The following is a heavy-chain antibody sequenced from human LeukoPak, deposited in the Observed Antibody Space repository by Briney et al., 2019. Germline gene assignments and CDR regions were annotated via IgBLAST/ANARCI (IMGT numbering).Heavy chain of an antibody. CDR2: IYHSGST. Sequence: SETLSLTCTVSGGSISSSNWWRWVRQPPGKGLEWIGEIYHSGSTNYNPSLKSRVTISVDKSKNQFSLKLSSVTAADTAVYYCARDKVVPAAKHYYYYGMDVWGQGTTVTVSS. J-gene: IGHJ6*02. CDR3: ARDKVVPAAKHYYYYGMDV. CDR1: GGSISSSNW. D-gene: IGHD2-2*01. V-gene: IGHV4-4*02.